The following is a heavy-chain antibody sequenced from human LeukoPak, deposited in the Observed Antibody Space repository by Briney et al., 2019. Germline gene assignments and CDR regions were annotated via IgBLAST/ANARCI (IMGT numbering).Heavy chain of an antibody. CDR3: ARFFYYDASLPPY. Sequence: PSETLSLTCSVSGGYISTSNYYWSWIRQPPGKGLEWIGTIYYSGRTYYNPSLQSRVTISLDTSQNQLSLQVRSVTVVDTAVYYCARFFYYDASLPPYWGQGTLVTVSS. CDR2: IYYSGRT. J-gene: IGHJ4*02. D-gene: IGHD3-16*01. V-gene: IGHV4-39*01. CDR1: GGYISTSNYY.